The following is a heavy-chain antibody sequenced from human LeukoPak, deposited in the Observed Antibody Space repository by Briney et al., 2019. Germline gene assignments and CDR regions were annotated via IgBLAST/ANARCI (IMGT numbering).Heavy chain of an antibody. J-gene: IGHJ4*02. Sequence: PSETLSLTCTVSGGSISSSSYYWGWIRQPPGKGLEWIGSIYYSGSTYYNPSLKSRVTISVDTSKNQFSLKLSSVTAADTAVYYXARHNSPYYYDSSGTNQFDYWGQGTLVTVSS. CDR3: ARHNSPYYYDSSGTNQFDY. CDR2: IYYSGST. V-gene: IGHV4-39*01. CDR1: GGSISSSSYY. D-gene: IGHD3-22*01.